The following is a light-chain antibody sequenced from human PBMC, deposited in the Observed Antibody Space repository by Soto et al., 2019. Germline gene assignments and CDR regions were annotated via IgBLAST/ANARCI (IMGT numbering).Light chain of an antibody. CDR2: DAS. CDR3: QQYNRSSS. V-gene: IGKV1-5*01. Sequence: DIQMTQSPPTLSASIGDRVTITCRASQSISAWLAWYQQKPGKAPKLLIYDASSLESGVPSRFSGSGSGTEFTLTSRRLQPDDFATYYCQQYNRSSSFGQGTKLEIK. CDR1: QSISAW. J-gene: IGKJ2*01.